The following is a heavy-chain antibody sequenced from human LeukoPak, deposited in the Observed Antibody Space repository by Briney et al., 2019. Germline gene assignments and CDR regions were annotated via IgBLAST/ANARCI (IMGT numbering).Heavy chain of an antibody. CDR2: NSDSGGTT. V-gene: IGHV3-23*01. Sequence: GGSLRLSCEASGFTFSSSAMSWVRQAPGKGRQWVSANSDSGGTTYYADSVKGRFTISRDNSRNTLYLQMNSLRADDTAVYYCATTFSSSGAWGQGTLVTVSS. CDR3: ATTFSSSGA. D-gene: IGHD6-6*01. J-gene: IGHJ5*02. CDR1: GFTFSSSA.